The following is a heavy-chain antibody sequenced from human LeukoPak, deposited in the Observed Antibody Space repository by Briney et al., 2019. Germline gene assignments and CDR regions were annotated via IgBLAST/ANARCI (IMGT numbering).Heavy chain of an antibody. CDR2: INAGNGNT. CDR3: ASSRLGYCSGGSCRPFDY. Sequence: ASVKVSCKASGYTFTGYYMHWVRQAPGQGLEWMGWINAGNGNTKYSQKFQGRVTITRDTSASTAYMELSSLRSEDTAVYYCASSRLGYCSGGSCRPFDYWGQGTLVTVSS. V-gene: IGHV1-3*01. CDR1: GYTFTGYY. J-gene: IGHJ4*02. D-gene: IGHD2-15*01.